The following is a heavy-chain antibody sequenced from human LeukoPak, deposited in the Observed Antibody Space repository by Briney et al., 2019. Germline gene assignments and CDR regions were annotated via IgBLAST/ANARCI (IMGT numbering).Heavy chain of an antibody. V-gene: IGHV3-33*06. Sequence: GGSLRLSCAASGFTFSSYGMHWVRQAPGKGLEWVAVIWYDGSNKYYADSVKGRFTISRDNSKNTLYLQMNSLRAEDTAVYYCAKDAGITTFGVDPYYFDYRGQGTLVTVSS. CDR1: GFTFSSYG. CDR3: AKDAGITTFGVDPYYFDY. J-gene: IGHJ4*02. CDR2: IWYDGSNK. D-gene: IGHD3-3*01.